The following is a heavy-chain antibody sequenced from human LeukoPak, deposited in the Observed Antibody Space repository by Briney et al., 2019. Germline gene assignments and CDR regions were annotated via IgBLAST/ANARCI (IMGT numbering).Heavy chain of an antibody. V-gene: IGHV1-2*02. CDR2: INANSGDT. D-gene: IGHD3-10*01. Sequence: ASVKVSCKASGYTFTGYNMQWLRQAPGQGLEWMGWINANSGDTNYAQQFQGRLTMTRDRSISTVYMELSRLRTDDTAVYYCARDFSWGVDSWGQGTLVTVSS. CDR3: ARDFSWGVDS. CDR1: GYTFTGYN. J-gene: IGHJ4*02.